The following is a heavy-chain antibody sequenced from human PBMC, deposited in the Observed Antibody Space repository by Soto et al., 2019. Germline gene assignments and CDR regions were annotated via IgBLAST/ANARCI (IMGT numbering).Heavy chain of an antibody. CDR2: MHRGGTT. CDR1: GVSVSASS. Sequence: WGSLRLSCAVSGVSVSASSIFWVRQATGKGLEWVSLMHRGGTTDYADSVKGRVTTSRDKSKNTLYLHMNGLRVEDTAVYYCARMTATLVDHFDCCGQGTLVTVS. CDR3: ARMTATLVDHFDC. D-gene: IGHD2-21*02. J-gene: IGHJ4*03. V-gene: IGHV3-53*01.